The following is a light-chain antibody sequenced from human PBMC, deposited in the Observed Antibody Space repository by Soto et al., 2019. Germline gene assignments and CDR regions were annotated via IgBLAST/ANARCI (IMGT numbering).Light chain of an antibody. J-gene: IGKJ1*01. Sequence: EIVLTQSPVTLSLSPGERATLSCRASQSVSSSYLAWYQQKPGQAPRLLIYGASTRATGIPDGFSGSGSGTDFTLTVSRLEPEDFAVYYCQQYVISPWTFGQGTKV. V-gene: IGKV3-20*01. CDR3: QQYVISPWT. CDR2: GAS. CDR1: QSVSSSY.